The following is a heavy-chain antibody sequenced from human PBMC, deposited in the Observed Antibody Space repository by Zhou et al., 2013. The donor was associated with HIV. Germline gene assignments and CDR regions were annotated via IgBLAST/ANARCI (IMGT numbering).Heavy chain of an antibody. Sequence: QVQLVQSGAEVKKPGSSMKVSCKASGGNLRRFSISWVRQAPGQGLEWMGGIIPGVDIAHYADIFQDRLTIKTDETTHTVHMELSDARSDDTAVYFCTRTAHTSGYHYWGQGALVTVS. J-gene: IGHJ4*02. D-gene: IGHD6-19*01. CDR2: IIPGVDIA. V-gene: IGHV1-69*16. CDR3: TRTAHTSGYHY. CDR1: GGNLRRFS.